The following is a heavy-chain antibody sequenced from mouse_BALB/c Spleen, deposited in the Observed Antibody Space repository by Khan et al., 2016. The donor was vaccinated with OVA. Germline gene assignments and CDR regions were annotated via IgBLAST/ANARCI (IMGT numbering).Heavy chain of an antibody. Sequence: VQLKQSGPGLVKPSPSLSLTCTVTGYSITSGYAWNWIRQFPGNKLEWMGYISYSGGTSYNPSLKSRITITRDTSTNQFFLQLNSVTTEDTATYYCARGNYYGYYFDYWGQGTPLTVSA. CDR1: GYSITSGYA. CDR3: ARGNYYGYYFDY. V-gene: IGHV3-2*02. J-gene: IGHJ2*01. CDR2: ISYSGGT. D-gene: IGHD1-1*01.